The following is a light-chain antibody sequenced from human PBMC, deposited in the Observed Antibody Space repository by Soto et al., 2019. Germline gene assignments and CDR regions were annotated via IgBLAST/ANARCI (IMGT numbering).Light chain of an antibody. Sequence: IQLTQSPSSLSASVGDRVTITCRASQGISSYLAWYQQKPGKAPKLLIYSASTLQSGVPSRFSGSGSGTDFTLTFSNLQPEDFATYYCQQLNSYPRTFGPGTKVDIK. V-gene: IGKV1-9*01. CDR2: SAS. J-gene: IGKJ3*01. CDR1: QGISSY. CDR3: QQLNSYPRT.